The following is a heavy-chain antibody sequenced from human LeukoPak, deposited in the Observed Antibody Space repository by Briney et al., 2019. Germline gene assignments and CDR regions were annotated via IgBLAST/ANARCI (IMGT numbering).Heavy chain of an antibody. CDR3: AIGGRDPLEY. CDR2: ISGGGGTT. CDR1: GFTFSSCA. J-gene: IGHJ4*02. V-gene: IGHV3-23*01. D-gene: IGHD2-21*02. Sequence: GGSLRLSCAASGFTFSSCAMTWVRQAPGKGLERVSAISGGGGTTYYADSVKGRFTISRDNSKNALYLQMNSLRAEDAAVYYCAIGGRDPLEYWGQGTLVTVSS.